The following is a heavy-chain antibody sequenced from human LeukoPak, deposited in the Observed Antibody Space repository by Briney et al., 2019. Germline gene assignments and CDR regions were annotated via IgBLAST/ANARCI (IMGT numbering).Heavy chain of an antibody. V-gene: IGHV4-59*01. CDR3: ARSRSSAIRS. CDR2: IYYSGST. CDR1: GGSISSYY. Sequence: PSETLSLTCTVSGGSISSYYWSWIRQPPGKGLEWTGYIYYSGSTNYNPSLKSRVTISVDTSKNQSSLKLSSVTAADTAVYYCARSRSSAIRSWGQGTLVTVSS. J-gene: IGHJ4*02. D-gene: IGHD2-2*02.